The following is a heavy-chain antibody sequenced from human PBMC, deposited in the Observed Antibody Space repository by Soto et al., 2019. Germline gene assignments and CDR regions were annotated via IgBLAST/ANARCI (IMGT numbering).Heavy chain of an antibody. J-gene: IGHJ5*02. Sequence: VGSLRLSCAASGFTFSSYSMNWVRQAPGKGLEWVPSISSSSSYIYYADSVKGRFTISRDNAKNSLYLQMNSLRAEDTAVYYCARDHRLIDTAMVPWFDPWGQGTLVTVSS. V-gene: IGHV3-21*01. D-gene: IGHD5-18*01. CDR3: ARDHRLIDTAMVPWFDP. CDR2: ISSSSSYI. CDR1: GFTFSSYS.